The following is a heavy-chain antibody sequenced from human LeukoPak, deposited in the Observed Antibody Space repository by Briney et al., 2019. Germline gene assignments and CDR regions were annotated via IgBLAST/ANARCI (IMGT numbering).Heavy chain of an antibody. CDR3: ARLGAAADLDSFYGMDV. CDR2: IRCCGGST. J-gene: IGHJ6*02. V-gene: IGHV3-23*01. CDR1: GFTFSSYA. D-gene: IGHD6-13*01. Sequence: PGGSLRLSCAASGFTFSSYAMSWVRQAPGKGLEWVSAIRCCGGSTFFADSVKGRFTISRDNSKNTLFLQMNSLRAEDMAVYYCARLGAAADLDSFYGMDVWGHGTTVTVSS.